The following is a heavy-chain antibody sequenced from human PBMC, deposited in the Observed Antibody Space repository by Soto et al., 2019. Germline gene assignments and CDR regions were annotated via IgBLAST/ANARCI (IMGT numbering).Heavy chain of an antibody. V-gene: IGHV3-7*03. CDR2: IPQDGVDG. CDR1: GFIFSMYS. CDR3: ARDHLILPAHDFFYGSDV. Sequence: DVKLVESGGGMVQPGDSLRLSCEVSGFIFSMYSMSWVRQTPGKGLEWVAKIPQDGVDGHYADAVKGRFTISGDNGKNSLYLQMNNLRAEDTAVYYCARDHLILPAHDFFYGSDVWGRGATVTVSS. J-gene: IGHJ6*02. D-gene: IGHD2-21*02.